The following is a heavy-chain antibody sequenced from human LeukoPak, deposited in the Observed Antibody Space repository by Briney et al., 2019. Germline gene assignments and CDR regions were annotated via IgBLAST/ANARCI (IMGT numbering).Heavy chain of an antibody. CDR2: ISSSSSYI. J-gene: IGHJ4*02. CDR3: ARDELSRGVSDY. V-gene: IGHV3-21*01. D-gene: IGHD3-10*01. CDR1: GFTFSSYS. Sequence: PGGSLRLSCAASGFTFSSYSMNWVRQAPGKGLEWVSSISSSSSYIYYADSVKGRFTISRDNAKNSLYLQMNSLRAEDTAVYYCARDELSRGVSDYWGQGTLVTVSS.